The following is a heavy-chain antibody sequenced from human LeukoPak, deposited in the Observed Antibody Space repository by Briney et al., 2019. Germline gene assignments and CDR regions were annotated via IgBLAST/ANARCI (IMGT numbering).Heavy chain of an antibody. CDR1: GFTFDAYA. Sequence: PGGSLRLSRAASGFTFDAYAMYWVRQAPGKGLECVSLIGGHGGSTYYADSVKGRFTISRDNSKNSLYLQMNSLRTEDTALYYCAKEHSASGSVDYWGQGTLVTVSS. J-gene: IGHJ4*02. CDR2: IGGHGGST. D-gene: IGHD1-26*01. V-gene: IGHV3-43*02. CDR3: AKEHSASGSVDY.